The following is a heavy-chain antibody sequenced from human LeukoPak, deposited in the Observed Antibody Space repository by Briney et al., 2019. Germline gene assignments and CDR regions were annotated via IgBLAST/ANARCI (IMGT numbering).Heavy chain of an antibody. CDR3: ARRYDSSGYYDGPGDAFDI. V-gene: IGHV4-4*02. J-gene: IGHJ3*02. Sequence: SGTLSLTCAVSGGPISSSNWWSWVRQPPGKGLGWIGEIYHSGSTNYNPSLKSRVTISVDKSKNQFSLKLSSVTAADTAVYYCARRYDSSGYYDGPGDAFDIWGQGTMVTVSS. CDR2: IYHSGST. CDR1: GGPISSSNW. D-gene: IGHD3-22*01.